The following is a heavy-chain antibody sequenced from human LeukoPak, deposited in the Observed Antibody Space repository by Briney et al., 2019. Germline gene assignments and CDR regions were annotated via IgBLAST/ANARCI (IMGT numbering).Heavy chain of an antibody. J-gene: IGHJ6*03. CDR1: GFTFSSYG. D-gene: IGHD4-23*01. V-gene: IGHV3-30*18. Sequence: GGSLRLSCAGSGFTFSSYGMHWVRQPPGKGLAGVAVISYDGSNKYYADSVRGRFTISRDNSKNTLYLQMNSLRVEDTAVYYCAKRSGGGNSAHQYMDVWGKGTTVTVSS. CDR2: ISYDGSNK. CDR3: AKRSGGGNSAHQYMDV.